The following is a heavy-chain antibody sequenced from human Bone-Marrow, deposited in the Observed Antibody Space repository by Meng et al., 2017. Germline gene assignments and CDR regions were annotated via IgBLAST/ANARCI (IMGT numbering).Heavy chain of an antibody. CDR2: IYPGDSAT. Sequence: GASLKISCKASGCSFTSYWIGWVRQLPGKGLEWMGIIYPGDSATRYSPSFQGQVTISADKSISTAYLQWSSLTASDTAMYYCARQSYYDSSGYYSLFWGQGTLVTVSS. CDR1: GCSFTSYW. J-gene: IGHJ4*02. D-gene: IGHD3-22*01. CDR3: ARQSYYDSSGYYSLF. V-gene: IGHV5-51*01.